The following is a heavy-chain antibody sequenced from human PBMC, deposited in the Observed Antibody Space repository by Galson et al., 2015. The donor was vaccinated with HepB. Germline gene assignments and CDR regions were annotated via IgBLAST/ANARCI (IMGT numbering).Heavy chain of an antibody. CDR3: ARFKVATTREGLDI. D-gene: IGHD1-7*01. Sequence: SLRLSCAASGFTFSSHSMNWVRQAPGKGLEWVSYISSSSSTIYYADSVKGRFTISRDNAKNSLSLQMNSLRAEGTAVYYCARFKVATTREGLDIWGQGTMVTVSS. CDR1: GFTFSSHS. V-gene: IGHV3-48*01. CDR2: ISSSSSTI. J-gene: IGHJ3*02.